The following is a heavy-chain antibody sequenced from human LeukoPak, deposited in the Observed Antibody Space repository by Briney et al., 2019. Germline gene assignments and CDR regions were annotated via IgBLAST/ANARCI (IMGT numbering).Heavy chain of an antibody. CDR3: ARGGYCSGGSCYEEDYYYYGMDV. V-gene: IGHV4-59*01. D-gene: IGHD2-15*01. Sequence: PSETLSLTCTVSGGSISSYYWSWIRQPPGKGLEWIGYIYYSGSTNYNPSLKSRVTISVDTSKNQFSLKLSSVTAADTAVYYCARGGYCSGGSCYEEDYYYYGMDVWGQGTTVTVSS. J-gene: IGHJ6*02. CDR1: GGSISSYY. CDR2: IYYSGST.